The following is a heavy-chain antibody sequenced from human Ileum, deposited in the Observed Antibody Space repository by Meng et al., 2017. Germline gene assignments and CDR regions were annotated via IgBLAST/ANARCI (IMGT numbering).Heavy chain of an antibody. CDR1: SGSFTNNNYY. CDR3: ARRAHYGDPPR. D-gene: IGHD4-17*01. J-gene: IGHJ4*02. Sequence: QLRLQESSPGLVKPSETLSLTCSVSSGSFTNNNYYWVWIRRPPGKGLEWIGSIYYGGSTYYNPSLKSRVTISVDTSTNQFSLKLISVTAADTAVYYCARRAHYGDPPRWGQGTLVTVSS. CDR2: IYYGGST. V-gene: IGHV4-39*01.